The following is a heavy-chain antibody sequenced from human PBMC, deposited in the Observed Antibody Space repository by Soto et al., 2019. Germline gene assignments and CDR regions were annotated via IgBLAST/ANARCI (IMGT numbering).Heavy chain of an antibody. CDR1: GYTFKMHI. V-gene: IGHV1-3*01. Sequence: VQLVQSGAEVEKPGASAKISCKASGYTFKMHIIHWLRQAPGQRPEWMGWVNLANARTYYLEKFQGRVAITGDTSASTVYLEVSSLTSDDTAMYYCAREQPSGTWIFDSWGQGTLVTVSS. J-gene: IGHJ4*02. D-gene: IGHD1-26*01. CDR3: AREQPSGTWIFDS. CDR2: VNLANART.